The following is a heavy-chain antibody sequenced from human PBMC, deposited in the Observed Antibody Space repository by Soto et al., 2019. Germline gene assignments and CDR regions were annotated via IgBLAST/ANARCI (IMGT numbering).Heavy chain of an antibody. J-gene: IGHJ6*02. CDR2: IYPGDSDT. CDR3: ARNRLRQYYYGMDV. D-gene: IGHD3-10*01. Sequence: GESLTISWEASGDIFTNYWIGWVRHMPGKGLEWVGVIYPGDSDTRYSPSFRGQVTISADKSISHVYLQWSSLKASDTAMYYCARNRLRQYYYGMDVWGQGTTVTVSS. CDR1: GDIFTNYW. V-gene: IGHV5-51*01.